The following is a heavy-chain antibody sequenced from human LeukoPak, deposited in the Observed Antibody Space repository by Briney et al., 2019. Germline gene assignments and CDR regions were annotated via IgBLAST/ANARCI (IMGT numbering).Heavy chain of an antibody. Sequence: PGRSLRLSCAASGFTFSSYGMHWVRQAPGKGLEWVAVISYDGSNKYYADSVKGRFTISRDNSKNTLYLQMNSLRAEDTAVYYCAKDVTTVTMGFDYWGQGTLVTVSS. CDR2: ISYDGSNK. J-gene: IGHJ4*02. CDR3: AKDVTTVTMGFDY. CDR1: GFTFSSYG. V-gene: IGHV3-30*18. D-gene: IGHD4-17*01.